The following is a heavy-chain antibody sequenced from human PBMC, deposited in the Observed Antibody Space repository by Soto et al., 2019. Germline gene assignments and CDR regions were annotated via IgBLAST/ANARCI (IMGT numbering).Heavy chain of an antibody. CDR1: GFTFSSYG. D-gene: IGHD6-19*01. CDR2: IWYDGSNK. CDR3: AREGYSRGADAEYFQH. J-gene: IGHJ1*01. Sequence: QVQLVESGGGVVQPGRSLRLSCAASGFTFSSYGMHWVRQAPGKGLEWVAVIWYDGSNKYYADSVKGRFTISRDNSKNTLDLQKNSLRAEDTAVDYCAREGYSRGADAEYFQHWGQGTLVTVSS. V-gene: IGHV3-33*01.